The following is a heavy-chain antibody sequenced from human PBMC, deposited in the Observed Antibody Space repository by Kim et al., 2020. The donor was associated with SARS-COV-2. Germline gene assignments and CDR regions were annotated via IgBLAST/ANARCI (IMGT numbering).Heavy chain of an antibody. V-gene: IGHV3-33*01. Sequence: GGSLRLSCAASGFTFSSYGMHWVRQAPGKGLEWVAVIWYDGSNKYYADSVKGRFTISRDNSKNTLYLQMNSLRAEDTAVYYCASVGYYGGTPGFDYWSQGTLVTVSS. CDR2: IWYDGSNK. D-gene: IGHD3-3*01. CDR1: GFTFSSYG. J-gene: IGHJ4*02. CDR3: ASVGYYGGTPGFDY.